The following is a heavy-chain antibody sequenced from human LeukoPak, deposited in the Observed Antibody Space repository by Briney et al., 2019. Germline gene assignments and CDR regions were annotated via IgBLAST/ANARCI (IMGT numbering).Heavy chain of an antibody. V-gene: IGHV1-18*01. D-gene: IGHD2-2*01. CDR2: ISAYNGTT. CDR3: AGAVPAALQPFDY. Sequence: ASVKVSCKASGYTFTSYGISWVRQAPGRGLEWMGWISAYNGTTNYAQKLQGRVTMTTDTSTSTVYMELSSLRSEDTAVYYCAGAVPAALQPFDYWGQGTLVTVSS. CDR1: GYTFTSYG. J-gene: IGHJ4*02.